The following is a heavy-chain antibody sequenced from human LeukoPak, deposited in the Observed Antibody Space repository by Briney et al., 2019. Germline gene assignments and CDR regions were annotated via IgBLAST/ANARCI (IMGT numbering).Heavy chain of an antibody. J-gene: IGHJ4*02. V-gene: IGHV4-34*01. Sequence: PSETLSLTCAVYGGSFSGYYWSWIRQPPGKGLEWIGEINHSGSTNYNPSLKSRVTISVDTSKNQFSLKLSSVTAADTAVYYCARGHLFRSSGSYFDYWGQGTLVTVSS. D-gene: IGHD3-10*01. CDR1: GGSFSGYY. CDR2: INHSGST. CDR3: ARGHLFRSSGSYFDY.